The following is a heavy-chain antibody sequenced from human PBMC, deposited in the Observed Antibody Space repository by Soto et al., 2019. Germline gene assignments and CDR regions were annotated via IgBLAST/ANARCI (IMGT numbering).Heavy chain of an antibody. J-gene: IGHJ4*02. CDR1: GYSITSSTF. CDR3: ARPRPNFGAVDS. Sequence: SETLSLTCAVSGYSITSSTFWGWIRQPPGKGLEWIGSIHLGGTTYYDPSLKSRVTILLDTSRNEFSLKLSSVTAADTAVYYCARPRPNFGAVDSWGQGALVTVS. V-gene: IGHV4-38-2*01. D-gene: IGHD3-10*01. CDR2: IHLGGTT.